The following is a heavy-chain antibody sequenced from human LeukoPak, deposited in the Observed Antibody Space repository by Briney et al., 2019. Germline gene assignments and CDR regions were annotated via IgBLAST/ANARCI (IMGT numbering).Heavy chain of an antibody. J-gene: IGHJ4*02. CDR1: GFTFSSYA. Sequence: GGSLRLSCAASGFTFSSYAMSWVRQAPGKGLEWVSAISVSGGSTYYADSVKGRFTISRDNSKNTLYLQMNSLRAEDTAVYYCAKAEGVYYDILTGYSYYFDYWGQGTLVTVSS. CDR2: ISVSGGST. V-gene: IGHV3-23*01. CDR3: AKAEGVYYDILTGYSYYFDY. D-gene: IGHD3-9*01.